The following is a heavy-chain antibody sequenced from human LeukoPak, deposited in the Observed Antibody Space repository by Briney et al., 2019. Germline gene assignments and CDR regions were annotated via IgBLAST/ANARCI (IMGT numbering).Heavy chain of an antibody. CDR2: INPDGGGT. CDR1: GYAFINYY. CDR3: ARETAVAAAANYFDN. J-gene: IGHJ4*02. Sequence: ASVKVSCKASGYAFINYYIHWVRQAPGQGLEWMGIINPDGGGTTFAQRFQGRVAMTRDTSTSTFYMEISSLRSEDTAVYYYARETAVAAAANYFDNWGQGTLVTVSS. V-gene: IGHV1-46*01. D-gene: IGHD2-15*01.